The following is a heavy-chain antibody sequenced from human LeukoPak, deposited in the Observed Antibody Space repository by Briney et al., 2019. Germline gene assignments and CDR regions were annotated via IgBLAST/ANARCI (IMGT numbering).Heavy chain of an antibody. CDR3: ASLGGSSKGGYYFDY. Sequence: SETLSLTCTVSGGSISSATYYWSWIRQPAGKGLEWIGRIYTGGSTNYNPSLKSRVTISVDTSKNQFSLKLSSVTAADTAVYYCASLGGSSKGGYYFDYWGQGTLVTVSS. CDR1: GGSISSATYY. D-gene: IGHD1-26*01. J-gene: IGHJ4*02. V-gene: IGHV4-61*02. CDR2: IYTGGST.